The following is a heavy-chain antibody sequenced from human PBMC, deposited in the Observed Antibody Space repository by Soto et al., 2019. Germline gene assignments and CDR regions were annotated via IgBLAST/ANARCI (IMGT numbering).Heavy chain of an antibody. J-gene: IGHJ4*02. V-gene: IGHV1-69*12. CDR1: GPTFISYA. CDR2: LVPIFGTP. Sequence: QVQLVQSGAEVKEPGSSVKVSCKSSGPTFISYAISWVRQAPGQGIEWMGGLVPIFGTPNYAQKFQGRSTITADESTSRAYMELGRLTVECTTVFYCERPHEPLVPAGLFDYWGQGTLVIVSS. CDR3: ERPHEPLVPAGLFDY. D-gene: IGHD2-2*01.